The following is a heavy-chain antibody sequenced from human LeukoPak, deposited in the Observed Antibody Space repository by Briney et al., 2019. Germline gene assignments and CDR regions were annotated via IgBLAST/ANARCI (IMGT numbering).Heavy chain of an antibody. J-gene: IGHJ4*02. Sequence: GGSLRLSCAASGFTFDDYAMHWVRQAPGKGLEWVSGISWNSGSIGYADSVKGRFTISRDNAKTSLYLQMNSQRAEDTALYYCAKDRGSYYDSSAYFDYWGQGTLVTVSS. CDR2: ISWNSGSI. CDR1: GFTFDDYA. V-gene: IGHV3-9*01. D-gene: IGHD3-22*01. CDR3: AKDRGSYYDSSAYFDY.